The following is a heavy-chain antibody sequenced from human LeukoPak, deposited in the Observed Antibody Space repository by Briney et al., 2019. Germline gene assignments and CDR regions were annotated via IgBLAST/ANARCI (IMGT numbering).Heavy chain of an antibody. J-gene: IGHJ4*02. CDR3: AKDARRSSGWWFFDH. CDR1: GFTFSSYW. D-gene: IGHD6-19*01. CDR2: IKEDGSEK. Sequence: GGSLRLSCAASGFTFSSYWMNWVRQAPGKGLEWVANIKEDGSEKKYVDSVKGRFTISRDNAKNSLYLQMNSLRAEDTAVYYCAKDARRSSGWWFFDHWGQGTLVTVSS. V-gene: IGHV3-7*05.